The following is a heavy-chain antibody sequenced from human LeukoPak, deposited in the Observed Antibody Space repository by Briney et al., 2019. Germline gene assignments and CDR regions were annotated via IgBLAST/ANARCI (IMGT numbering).Heavy chain of an antibody. CDR1: GFTFSSYG. V-gene: IGHV3-23*01. J-gene: IGHJ4*02. D-gene: IGHD3-3*01. Sequence: GGSLRLSCAASGFTFSSYGMSGVRPARGQGMDWVSAVSGIGGSTYYADCVKGRFTVSRDNDKSSLYLQMNSLRAEDTAVYYCAKDQESWYYDFWRGYLTRYGFDYWGQGTLVTVSS. CDR3: AKDQESWYYDFWRGYLTRYGFDY. CDR2: VSGIGGST.